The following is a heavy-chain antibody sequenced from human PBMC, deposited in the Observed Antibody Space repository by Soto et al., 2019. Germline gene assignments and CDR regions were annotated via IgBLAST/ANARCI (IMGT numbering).Heavy chain of an antibody. J-gene: IGHJ6*01. CDR1: GGTFSSYS. V-gene: IGHV1-69*18. D-gene: IGHD6-25*01. Sequence: QVQLVQSGAEVKTPGSSVKVSCEASGGTFSSYSINWVRQAPGQGLEWMGRLIPMFGTTDYAQRFQGRVTFAADESTNKASMEVTDLTCQETAVYYCARAAVLTFTRFYDVDVWGPGTTVTFDS. CDR3: ARAAVLTFTRFYDVDV. CDR2: LIPMFGTT.